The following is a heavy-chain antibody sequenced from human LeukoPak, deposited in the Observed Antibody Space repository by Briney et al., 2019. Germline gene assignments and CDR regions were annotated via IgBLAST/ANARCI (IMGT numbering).Heavy chain of an antibody. D-gene: IGHD5-18*01. CDR1: GFTFSSYG. CDR2: IRYDGSNK. V-gene: IGHV3-30*02. CDR3: ARVDTAMDRSQRFYYYYYYMDV. J-gene: IGHJ6*03. Sequence: PGGSLRLSCAASGFTFSSYGMHWVRQAPGKGLEWVAFIRYDGSNKYYADSVKGRFTISRENAKNSLYLQMNSLRAEDTALYYCARVDTAMDRSQRFYYYYYYMDVWGKGTTVTVSS.